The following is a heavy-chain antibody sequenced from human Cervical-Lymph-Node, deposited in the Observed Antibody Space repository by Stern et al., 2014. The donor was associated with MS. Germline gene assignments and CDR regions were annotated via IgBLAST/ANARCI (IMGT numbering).Heavy chain of an antibody. V-gene: IGHV3-66*02. J-gene: IGHJ4*02. D-gene: IGHD6-6*01. CDR3: ATRNIGTRGY. CDR1: GFTVSNNY. Sequence: EMQLVESGGGLVQPGGSLRLSCAASGFTVSNNYMTWVRQGPGMGLEWVSLIYSGCNTYYADSVKGRFTISRDNSKNTLYLQMNSLRPEDTAVYYCATRNIGTRGYWGQGALVTVSS. CDR2: IYSGCNT.